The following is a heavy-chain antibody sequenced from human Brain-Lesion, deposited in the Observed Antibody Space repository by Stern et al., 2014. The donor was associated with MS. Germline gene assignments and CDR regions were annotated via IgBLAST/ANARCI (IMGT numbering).Heavy chain of an antibody. Sequence: VQLVESGGGLVQPGGSLRLSCAASGFTFSNYWMNWGCQAPGKGLVWVSRVNNDGRRTSYADSVKGRFTMSRDNAKNTLYLQMNSLRVEDTAIYYCARGERWFDSWGQGTLVTVSS. CDR2: VNNDGRRT. CDR3: ARGERWFDS. D-gene: IGHD3-10*01. J-gene: IGHJ5*01. CDR1: GFTFSNYW. V-gene: IGHV3-74*02.